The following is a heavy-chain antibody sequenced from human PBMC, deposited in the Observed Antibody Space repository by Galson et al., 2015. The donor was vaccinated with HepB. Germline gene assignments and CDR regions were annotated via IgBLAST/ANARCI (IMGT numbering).Heavy chain of an antibody. Sequence: GYTFTSYYMHWVRQAPGQGLEWMGIINPSGGSTSYAQKFQGRVTMTRDTSTSTVYMELSSLRSEDTAVYYCARGHWGDGYNYSAYYFDYWGQGTLVTVSS. J-gene: IGHJ4*02. V-gene: IGHV1-46*01. D-gene: IGHD5-24*01. CDR1: GYTFTSYY. CDR3: ARGHWGDGYNYSAYYFDY. CDR2: INPSGGST.